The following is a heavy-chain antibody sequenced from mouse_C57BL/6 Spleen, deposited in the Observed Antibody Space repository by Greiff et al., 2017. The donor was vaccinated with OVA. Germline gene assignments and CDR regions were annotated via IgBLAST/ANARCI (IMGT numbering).Heavy chain of an antibody. Sequence: DVMLVESGGGLVKPGGSLKLSCAASGFTFSSYAMSWVRQTPEKRLEWVATISDGGSYTYYPDNVKGRFTISRDNAKNNLYLQMSHLKSEDTAMYYCAREDDYDGFAYWGQGTLVTVSA. D-gene: IGHD2-4*01. CDR3: AREDDYDGFAY. V-gene: IGHV5-4*01. CDR1: GFTFSSYA. CDR2: ISDGGSYT. J-gene: IGHJ3*01.